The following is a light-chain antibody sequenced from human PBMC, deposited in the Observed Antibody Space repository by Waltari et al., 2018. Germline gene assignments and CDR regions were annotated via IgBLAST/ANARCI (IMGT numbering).Light chain of an antibody. CDR1: NSDVGKYKL. CDR3: CSYTGGSIPVI. CDR2: EVS. Sequence: QSALTQPASVSGSPGQSITISCTGTNSDVGKYKLVSWYQQHPGTAPKLMIYEVSKRPSGMSYRFSGSKSGDTASLTISGLQAEDEAEYYCCSYTGGSIPVIFGGGTKLTVL. J-gene: IGLJ2*01. V-gene: IGLV2-23*02.